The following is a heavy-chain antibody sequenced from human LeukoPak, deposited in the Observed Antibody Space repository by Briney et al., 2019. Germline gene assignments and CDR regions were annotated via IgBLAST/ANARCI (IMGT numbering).Heavy chain of an antibody. D-gene: IGHD3-10*01. CDR1: GGSFSGYY. Sequence: SETLSLTCAVYGGSFSGYYWSWIRQPPGKGLEWIGEINHSGSTNYNPSLKSRVTISVDTSKNRFPLKLSSVTAADTAVYYCARGRTLNYYGSGSYLYYYYGMDVWGKGTTVTVSS. J-gene: IGHJ6*04. CDR2: INHSGST. CDR3: ARGRTLNYYGSGSYLYYYYGMDV. V-gene: IGHV4-34*01.